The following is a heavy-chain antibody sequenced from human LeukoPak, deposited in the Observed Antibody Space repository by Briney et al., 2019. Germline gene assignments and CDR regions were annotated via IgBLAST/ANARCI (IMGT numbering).Heavy chain of an antibody. V-gene: IGHV4-39*07. CDR3: ARGNVVRQWLVRRLVYFDY. CDR2: IYYSGST. Sequence: PSETLSLTCTVSGGSISSSSYYWGWIRQPPGKGLEWIGSIYYSGSTYYNPSLKSRVTISVDTSKNQFSLKLSSVTAADTAVYYCARGNVVRQWLVRRLVYFDYWGQGTLVTVSS. J-gene: IGHJ4*02. CDR1: GGSISSSSYY. D-gene: IGHD6-19*01.